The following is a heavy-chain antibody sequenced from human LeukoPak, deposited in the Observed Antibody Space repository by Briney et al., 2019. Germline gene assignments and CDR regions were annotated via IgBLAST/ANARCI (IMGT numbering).Heavy chain of an antibody. D-gene: IGHD1-7*01. V-gene: IGHV4-39*01. CDR2: IYYSGSA. Sequence: SETLSHTCTVSGGSISSSSYYWGWIRQPPGKGLEWIGSIYYSGSAYYNPSLKSRVTISVDTSKNQFSLKLSSVTAADTAVYYCARHRGGLELPYYYYMDVWGKGTTVTVSS. CDR3: ARHRGGLELPYYYYMDV. J-gene: IGHJ6*03. CDR1: GGSISSSSYY.